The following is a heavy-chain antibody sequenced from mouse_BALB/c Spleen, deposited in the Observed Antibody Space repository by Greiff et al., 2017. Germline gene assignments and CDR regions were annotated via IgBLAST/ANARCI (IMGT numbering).Heavy chain of an antibody. CDR3: ARSGGPYYAMDY. CDR2: IYPGDGDT. V-gene: IGHV1-87*01. CDR1: GYTFTSYW. Sequence: VQLQQSGAELARPGASVKLSCKASGYTFTSYWMQWVKQRPGQGLEWIGAIYPGDGDTRYTQKFKGKATLTADKSSSTAYMQLSSLASEDSAVYYCARSGGPYYAMDYWGQGTSVTVSS. D-gene: IGHD1-1*02. J-gene: IGHJ4*01.